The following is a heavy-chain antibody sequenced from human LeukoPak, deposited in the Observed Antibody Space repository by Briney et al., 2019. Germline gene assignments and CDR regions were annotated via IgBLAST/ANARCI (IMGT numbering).Heavy chain of an antibody. D-gene: IGHD3-10*01. V-gene: IGHV4-34*01. Sequence: PSETLSLTCAVYGGSFSGYYWSWIRQRPGKGLEWIGEINHSGSTNYNPSLKSRVTISVDTSKNQFSLKLSSVTAADTAVYYCAREARLLWFGELLYYGMDVWGKGTTVTVSS. J-gene: IGHJ6*04. CDR1: GGSFSGYY. CDR3: AREARLLWFGELLYYGMDV. CDR2: INHSGST.